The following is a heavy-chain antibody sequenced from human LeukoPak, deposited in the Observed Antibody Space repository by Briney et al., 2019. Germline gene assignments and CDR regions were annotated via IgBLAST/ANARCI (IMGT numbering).Heavy chain of an antibody. V-gene: IGHV3-48*01. CDR1: GFTFSYYS. D-gene: IGHD3-3*01. CDR2: ISSSSSTI. J-gene: IGHJ5*02. Sequence: PGGSLRLSCAASGFTFSYYSMNWVRQAPGKGLEWVSYISSSSSTIYYADSVKGRFTISRDNAKNSLYLQMNSLRAEDTAVYYCARDSTVFGVVAQRNWSDPWGQGTLVTVSS. CDR3: ARDSTVFGVVAQRNWSDP.